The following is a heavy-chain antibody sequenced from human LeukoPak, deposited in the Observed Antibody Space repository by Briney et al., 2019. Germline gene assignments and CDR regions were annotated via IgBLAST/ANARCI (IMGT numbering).Heavy chain of an antibody. CDR2: ISGSGGST. CDR3: AKTRKDIYGSGSPPYFDY. Sequence: PGGSLRLSCAASGFTFSSYAMSWVRQAPGKGLEWVSAISGSGGSTYYADSVKGRFTISRDNSKNTLYLQMNSLRAEDTAVYYCAKTRKDIYGSGSPPYFDYWGQGTLVTVSS. J-gene: IGHJ4*02. CDR1: GFTFSSYA. V-gene: IGHV3-23*01. D-gene: IGHD3-10*01.